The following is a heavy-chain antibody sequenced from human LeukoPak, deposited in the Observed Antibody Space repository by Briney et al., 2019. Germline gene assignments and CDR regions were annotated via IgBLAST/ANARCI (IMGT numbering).Heavy chain of an antibody. CDR3: ARVADFWSGYPDAFDI. CDR1: GGSISSSSYY. D-gene: IGHD3-3*01. J-gene: IGHJ3*02. Sequence: PSETLSLTCTVSGGSISSSSYYWGWIRQPPGKGLEWIGCIYTSGSTNYNPSLKSRVTMSVDTSKNQFSLKLSSVTAADTAVYYCARVADFWSGYPDAFDIWGQGTMVTVSS. CDR2: IYTSGST. V-gene: IGHV4-39*07.